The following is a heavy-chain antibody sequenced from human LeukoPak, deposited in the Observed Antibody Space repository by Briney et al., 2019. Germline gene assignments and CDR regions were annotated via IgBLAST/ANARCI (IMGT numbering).Heavy chain of an antibody. CDR2: IYPGDSDT. CDR1: GYSFTNYW. CDR3: ARLSWHDSTGYYPLDFDY. Sequence: GESLKISCKGSGYSFTNYWIGWVRQMPGKGLEWMGIIYPGDSDTTYSPSFQGQVTISADKSISTAYLQWSSLKASDTAMYHCARLSWHDSTGYYPLDFDYWGQGTLSPSPQ. V-gene: IGHV5-51*01. J-gene: IGHJ4*02. D-gene: IGHD3-22*01.